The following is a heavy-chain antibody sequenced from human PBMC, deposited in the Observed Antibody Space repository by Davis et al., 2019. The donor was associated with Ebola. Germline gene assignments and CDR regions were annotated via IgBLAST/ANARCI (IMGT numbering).Heavy chain of an antibody. D-gene: IGHD3-3*01. CDR2: ISGSGGST. CDR3: AKGGLRFLEWLLYYYYYMDV. Sequence: PGGSLRLSCAASGFTFSSYAMSWVHQAPGKGLEWVSGISGSGGSTYYADSVKGRFTISRDNSKNTLYLQMNSLRAEDTAVYYCAKGGLRFLEWLLYYYYYMDVWGKGTTVTVSS. CDR1: GFTFSSYA. V-gene: IGHV3-23*01. J-gene: IGHJ6*03.